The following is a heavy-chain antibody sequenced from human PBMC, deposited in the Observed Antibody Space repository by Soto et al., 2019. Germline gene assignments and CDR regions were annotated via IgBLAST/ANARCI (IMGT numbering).Heavy chain of an antibody. CDR1: GYSFVAYG. D-gene: IGHD2-8*02. J-gene: IGHJ4*02. Sequence: QIRLVQSGLEVKKPGASVKVSCKTSGYSFVAYGISWVRQAPGQGLEWMAWIGPYKGGTKYAPGLQGRVTVTTDTSTSTAFMELRSLGTDDTAVYYCAGDVQHWWEYSTGGLDFWGQGTLVTVSS. CDR3: AGDVQHWWEYSTGGLDF. V-gene: IGHV1-18*04. CDR2: IGPYKGGT.